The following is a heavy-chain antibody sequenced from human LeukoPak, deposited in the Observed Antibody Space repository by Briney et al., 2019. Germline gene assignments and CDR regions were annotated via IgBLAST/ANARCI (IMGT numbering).Heavy chain of an antibody. CDR2: IYSSGST. CDR3: ARETGGLYYFDY. CDR1: GGSISSYY. Sequence: SETLSLTCTVSGGSISSYYWTCIRQPAGKGLEYIGRIYSSGSTNYHPSLKSRVTMSVDTSKNQFSLKLNSVTAADTAVYYCARETGGLYYFDYWGQGALVTVSS. J-gene: IGHJ4*02. V-gene: IGHV4-4*07. D-gene: IGHD7-27*01.